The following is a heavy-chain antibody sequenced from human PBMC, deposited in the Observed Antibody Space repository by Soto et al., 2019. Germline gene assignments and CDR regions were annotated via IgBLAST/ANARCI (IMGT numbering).Heavy chain of an antibody. CDR1: GFTFSSYA. J-gene: IGHJ4*02. V-gene: IGHV3-23*01. CDR2: ISGSGGST. CDR3: AKDRGNYDFWSGPQGNFDY. D-gene: IGHD3-3*01. Sequence: GGSLRLSCAASGFTFSSYAMSWVRQAPGKGLEWVSAISGSGGSTYYADSVKGRFTISRDNSKNTLYLQMNSLRAEDTAVYYCAKDRGNYDFWSGPQGNFDYWGQGTLVTVSS.